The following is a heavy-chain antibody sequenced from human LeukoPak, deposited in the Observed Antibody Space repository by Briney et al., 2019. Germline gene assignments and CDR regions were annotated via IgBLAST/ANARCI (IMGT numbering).Heavy chain of an antibody. CDR2: IIPIFGTA. CDR3: ARDRVAAAGIFYYYYMDV. CDR1: GGTFSSYA. J-gene: IGHJ6*03. V-gene: IGHV1-69*13. D-gene: IGHD6-13*01. Sequence: GASVKVSCKASGGTFSSYAISWVRQAPGQGLEWMGGIIPIFGTANYAQKFQGRVTITADESTSTAYMELSSLRSEDTAVYYCARDRVAAAGIFYYYYMDVWGKGTTVTISS.